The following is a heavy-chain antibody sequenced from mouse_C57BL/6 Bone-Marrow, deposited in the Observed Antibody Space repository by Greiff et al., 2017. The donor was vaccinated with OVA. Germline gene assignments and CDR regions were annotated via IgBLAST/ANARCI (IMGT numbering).Heavy chain of an antibody. CDR2: INPNNGGT. CDR3: ARARYYGSSDGGNAMDY. CDR1: GYTFTDYN. Sequence: VHVKQSGPELVKPGASVKIPCKASGYTFTDYNMDWVKQSHGKSLEWIGDINPNNGGTIYNQKFKGKATLTVDKSSSTAYMELRSLTSEDTAVYYGARARYYGSSDGGNAMDYWGQGTSVTVSS. V-gene: IGHV1-18*01. J-gene: IGHJ4*01. D-gene: IGHD1-1*01.